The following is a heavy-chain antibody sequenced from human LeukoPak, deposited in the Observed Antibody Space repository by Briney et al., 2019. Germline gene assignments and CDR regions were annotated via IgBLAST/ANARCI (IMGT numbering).Heavy chain of an antibody. CDR3: ARVKEIAAAGTTWFDP. J-gene: IGHJ5*02. Sequence: LSLTCTVSGGSIXSSXYYWGWIRQPPXKGXXWIGSIYYSGSTYYNPSLKSRVTISVDTSKNQFSLKLSSVTAADTAVYYCARVKEIAAAGTTWFDPWGQGTLVTVSS. CDR1: GGSIXSSXYY. V-gene: IGHV4-39*07. CDR2: IYYSGST. D-gene: IGHD6-13*01.